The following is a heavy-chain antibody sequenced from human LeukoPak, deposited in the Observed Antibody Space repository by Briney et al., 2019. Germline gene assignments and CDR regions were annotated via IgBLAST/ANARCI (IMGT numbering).Heavy chain of an antibody. V-gene: IGHV4-4*07. J-gene: IGHJ6*03. Sequence: SETLSLTCTVSGASISPYYWSWIRQPAGKGLEWIGRIYNSGYTNYNPSLKSRVTISVDTSKNQFSLKLSSVTAADTAMYYCARETDTSYYYYMDVWGKGTTVTVSS. D-gene: IGHD3-16*01. CDR3: ARETDTSYYYYMDV. CDR1: GASISPYY. CDR2: IYNSGYT.